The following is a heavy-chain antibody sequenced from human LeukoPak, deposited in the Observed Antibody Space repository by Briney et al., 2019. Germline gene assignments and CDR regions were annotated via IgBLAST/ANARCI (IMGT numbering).Heavy chain of an antibody. CDR2: MHNNGAKT. V-gene: IGHV3-23*01. J-gene: IGHJ4*02. CDR1: GFTSDTHT. CDR3: AKPLRPTTSYFDS. D-gene: IGHD1-1*01. Sequence: SLSLSCAPSGFTSDTHTITWVRHAPEKGLEWVSSMHNNGAKTYYADSVKGRFTNSRDNSKYTLFLQMNSLRADGTALYYCAKPLRPTTSYFDSRGEGALVTVSS.